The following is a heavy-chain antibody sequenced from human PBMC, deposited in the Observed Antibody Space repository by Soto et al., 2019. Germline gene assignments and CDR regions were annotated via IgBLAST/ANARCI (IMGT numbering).Heavy chain of an antibody. CDR3: ASASGYDYYYYYYMDV. CDR1: GYTFTSYA. Sequence: ASVRVSCKASGYTFTSYAMHWVRQAPGQRLEWMGWINAGNGNTKYSQKFQGRVTITRDTSASTAYMELSSLRSEDTAVYYCASASGYDYYYYYYMDVRGKGTTVTVSS. V-gene: IGHV1-3*01. CDR2: INAGNGNT. J-gene: IGHJ6*03. D-gene: IGHD5-12*01.